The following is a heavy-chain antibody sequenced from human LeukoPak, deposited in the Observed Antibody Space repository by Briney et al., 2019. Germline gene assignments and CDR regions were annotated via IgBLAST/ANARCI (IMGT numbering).Heavy chain of an antibody. CDR1: GFIFSQYS. V-gene: IGHV3-48*01. CDR3: ARDAGNSGYGCDL. D-gene: IGHD5-12*01. Sequence: GGSLRLSCAASGFIFSQYSMNWVRQAPGKGLEWVSHLRSSSETFYADSVKGRFTISRDNARNLMYLQMNNLRGEDTAIYYCARDAGNSGYGCDLWGQGTLVTVSS. CDR2: LRSSSET. J-gene: IGHJ5*02.